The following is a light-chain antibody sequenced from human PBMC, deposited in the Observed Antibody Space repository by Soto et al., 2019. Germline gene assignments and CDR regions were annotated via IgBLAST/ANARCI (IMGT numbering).Light chain of an antibody. V-gene: IGLV2-11*01. CDR3: CSYAGTYSYV. CDR1: SSDAGAYNY. J-gene: IGLJ1*01. Sequence: QSVLTQPRSVSGSPGQSVTISCTGTSSDAGAYNYVSWYQQHPGKAPKFMIYDVSKRPSGVPDRFSGSKSGNTASLTISGLQAEDEADYYCCSYAGTYSYVFGTGTKVTVL. CDR2: DVS.